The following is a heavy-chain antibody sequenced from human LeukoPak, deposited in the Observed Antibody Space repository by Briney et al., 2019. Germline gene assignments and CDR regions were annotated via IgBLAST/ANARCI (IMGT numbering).Heavy chain of an antibody. Sequence: ASVKVSCKASGYTFTSYDINWVRQATGQGLEWMGWMNPNSGNTGYAQKFQGRVTIIRNTSISTAYMELSSLRSEDTAVYYCARGPNSDADFWSGYYLYYYYYYMDVWGKGTTVTVSS. CDR3: ARGPNSDADFWSGYYLYYYYYYMDV. CDR2: MNPNSGNT. V-gene: IGHV1-8*03. D-gene: IGHD3-3*01. CDR1: GYTFTSYD. J-gene: IGHJ6*03.